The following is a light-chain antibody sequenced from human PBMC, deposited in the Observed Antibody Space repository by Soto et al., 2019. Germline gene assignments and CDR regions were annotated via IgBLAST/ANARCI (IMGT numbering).Light chain of an antibody. CDR3: QSYDSSLSAWV. V-gene: IGLV1-40*01. CDR2: GNS. J-gene: IGLJ3*02. CDR1: SSNIGAGYD. Sequence: QSVLTQPPSVSGAPGQRVTISCTGSSSNIGAGYDVHWYQQLPGTAPKLLIYGNSNRPSGVPDRFSGSNSGTSASLAITGLQAEDEADYYCQSYDSSLSAWVFGGGTQLTVL.